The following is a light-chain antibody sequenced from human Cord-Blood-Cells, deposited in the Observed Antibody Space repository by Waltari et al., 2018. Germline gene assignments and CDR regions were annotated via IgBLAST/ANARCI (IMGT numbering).Light chain of an antibody. V-gene: IGLV2-14*01. Sequence: QSALTQPASVSGSPGQSITLPCTGTSSDVGGYNYVPWYQQHPSKAPKLMIYEVSNRPSGVSNRFSGSKSCNTASLTISGLQAEDEADYYCSSYTSSSTLVFGTGTKVTVL. CDR3: SSYTSSSTLV. CDR1: SSDVGGYNY. CDR2: EVS. J-gene: IGLJ1*01.